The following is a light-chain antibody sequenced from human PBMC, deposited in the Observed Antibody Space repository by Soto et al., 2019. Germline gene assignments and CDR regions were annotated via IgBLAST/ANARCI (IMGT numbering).Light chain of an antibody. J-gene: IGKJ1*01. CDR1: QSVSNH. Sequence: EIMITQSPATLSVSPGERATLSCRASQSVSNHLAWYQLRPGQAPRLLIYGASTRATGIPARFSGSGSGTEFTLTINSLQSEDFAVYYCQQYNKWLLWTFGQGTKVDIK. CDR3: QQYNKWLLWT. V-gene: IGKV3-15*01. CDR2: GAS.